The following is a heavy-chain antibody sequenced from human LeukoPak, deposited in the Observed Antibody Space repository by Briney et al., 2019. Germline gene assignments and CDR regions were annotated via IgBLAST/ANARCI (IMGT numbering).Heavy chain of an antibody. CDR1: GFTFSSYA. CDR3: AKDHENSYGYRT. CDR2: ISGSGGST. V-gene: IGHV3-23*01. J-gene: IGHJ4*02. D-gene: IGHD5-18*01. Sequence: PGGSLRLSCAASGFTFSSYAMSWVRQAPGKGLEWVSAISGSGGSTYYADSVKGRFTISRNNSKNTLYLQMNSLRAEGTAVYYCAKDHENSYGYRTWGQGTLVTVSS.